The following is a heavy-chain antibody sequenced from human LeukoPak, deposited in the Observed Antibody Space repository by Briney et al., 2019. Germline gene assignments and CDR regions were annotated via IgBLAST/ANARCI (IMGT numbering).Heavy chain of an antibody. D-gene: IGHD3-22*01. V-gene: IGHV4-59*01. CDR1: GGSISSYY. J-gene: IGHJ4*02. Sequence: SETLSLTCTVSGGSISSYYWSWVRQPPGKGLEWIGYIYYSGSTNYNPSLKSRVTISVDTSKNQFSLKLSSVTAADTAVYYCAREAAEADSSGQFDYWGQGTLVTVSS. CDR3: AREAAEADSSGQFDY. CDR2: IYYSGST.